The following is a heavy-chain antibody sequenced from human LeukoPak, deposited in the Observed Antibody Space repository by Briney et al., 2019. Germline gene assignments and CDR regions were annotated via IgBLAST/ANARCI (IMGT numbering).Heavy chain of an antibody. D-gene: IGHD3-10*01. V-gene: IGHV4-30-2*01. CDR2: IFDTGHT. CDR1: GVSLSSGDYL. J-gene: IGHJ4*02. CDR3: ARGFYGSGSQFDY. Sequence: SQTLSLTCAVFGVSLSSGDYLWSWIRQPPGRGLEWIGYIFDTGHTSYNPSLKSRVTISVDMSKNQHSLKLSSVTAADTAVYYCARGFYGSGSQFDYWGQGTLVTVSS.